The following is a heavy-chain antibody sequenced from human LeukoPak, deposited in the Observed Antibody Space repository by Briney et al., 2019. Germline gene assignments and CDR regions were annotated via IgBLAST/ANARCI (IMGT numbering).Heavy chain of an antibody. CDR2: I. D-gene: IGHD6-19*01. J-gene: IGHJ4*02. CDR1: GFTMSNNA. CDR3: ARRSGIAVAGAFDY. Sequence: GGSLRLSCAASGFTMSNNAMSWVRQAPGKGLEWVSGIDSVKGRFTISRDNSKNTLYLQMNSLRAEDTAVYYCARRSGIAVAGAFDYWGQGTLVTVSS. V-gene: IGHV3-23*01.